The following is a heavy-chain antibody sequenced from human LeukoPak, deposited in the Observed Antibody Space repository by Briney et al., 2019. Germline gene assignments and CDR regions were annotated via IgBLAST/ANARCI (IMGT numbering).Heavy chain of an antibody. D-gene: IGHD1-26*01. CDR2: ISAKTGNT. Sequence: ASVKVSCKAFGYNFNNYGVSWVRQAPGQGLEWMGWISAKTGNTNYAQKVQGRVTMTTDTSTTTAYMELRSLGSDDTAVYYCARGSYPYSHGMDVWGQGTTVTVSS. J-gene: IGHJ6*02. V-gene: IGHV1-18*01. CDR3: ARGSYPYSHGMDV. CDR1: GYNFNNYG.